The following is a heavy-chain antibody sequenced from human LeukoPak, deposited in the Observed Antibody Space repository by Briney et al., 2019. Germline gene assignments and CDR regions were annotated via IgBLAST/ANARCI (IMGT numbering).Heavy chain of an antibody. D-gene: IGHD1-7*01. CDR3: ARHGTISGAFDI. V-gene: IGHV4-39*01. CDR1: GGSISSSSYY. Sequence: SETLSLTCTVSGGSISSSSYYWGWIRQPPGKGLEWIGSIYYSGSTYYNPSLKSRVTISVDTSKNQFSLKLSSVTAADTAVYYCARHGTISGAFDIWGQGTMVPVSS. CDR2: IYYSGST. J-gene: IGHJ3*02.